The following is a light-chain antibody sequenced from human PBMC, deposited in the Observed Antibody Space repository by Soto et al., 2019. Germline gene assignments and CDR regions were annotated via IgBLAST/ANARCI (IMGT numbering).Light chain of an antibody. CDR1: QSISSW. J-gene: IGKJ2*01. Sequence: DIQMTQSPSTLSSSVGDRVTITCRASQSISSWLAWYQQKPGKAPKLLIYKASSLESGVPPSFSSSGSGTEFTLTISSLQHADFATYYCQQYNSYPYTFGQGTKLEIK. V-gene: IGKV1-5*03. CDR2: KAS. CDR3: QQYNSYPYT.